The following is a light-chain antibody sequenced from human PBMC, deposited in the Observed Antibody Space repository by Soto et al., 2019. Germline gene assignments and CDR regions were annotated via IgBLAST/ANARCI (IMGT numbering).Light chain of an antibody. Sequence: IQVTQSLSSLSASIGDRVTITCQASRGISSYLAWYQQKPGKAPKLLVYSASTLQSGVPSRFSGSGSGPDFTLTISSLQPEDSATYFCQQLNSYPQTFGQGTRLEI. CDR2: SAS. V-gene: IGKV1-9*01. J-gene: IGKJ5*01. CDR3: QQLNSYPQT. CDR1: RGISSY.